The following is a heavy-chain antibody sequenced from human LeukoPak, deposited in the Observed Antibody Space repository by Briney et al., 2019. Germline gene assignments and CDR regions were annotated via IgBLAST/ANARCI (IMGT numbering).Heavy chain of an antibody. CDR2: VWFGESSQ. V-gene: IGHV3-30*02. J-gene: IGHJ4*02. CDR1: GFSFSFSG. D-gene: IGHD1-26*01. Sequence: GGSLRLSCAASGFSFSFSGMHWVRQAPGKGLEWVAAVWFGESSQSYPDSVKGRFTISRDNSKNTVWLEMNSLRVEDTAVYYCAKGGRDTSKYYFDYWGQGTQVTVSS. CDR3: AKGGRDTSKYYFDY.